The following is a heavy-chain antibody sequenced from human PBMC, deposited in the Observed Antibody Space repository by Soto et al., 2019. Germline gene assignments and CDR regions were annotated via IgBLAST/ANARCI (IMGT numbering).Heavy chain of an antibody. D-gene: IGHD2-15*01. V-gene: IGHV3-53*04. CDR3: ARDSPYCSGGCCYSWNFDY. J-gene: IGHJ4*02. Sequence: EVQLVESGGGLVQPGGSLRLSCAASGFTVSSNYMSWGRQAPGKGLEWVSVIYNDGNTYYADSVQCRFTLSRHISKNTVYLQMNSLRPEDTAVYYCARDSPYCSGGCCYSWNFDYWDQGTLVTVSS. CDR2: IYNDGNT. CDR1: GFTVSSNY.